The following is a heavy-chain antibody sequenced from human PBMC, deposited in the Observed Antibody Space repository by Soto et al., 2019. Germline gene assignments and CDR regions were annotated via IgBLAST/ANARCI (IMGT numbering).Heavy chain of an antibody. CDR2: IIPILGIA. Sequence: QVQLVQSGAEVKKPGSSVKVSCKASGGTFSSYIISWVRQAPGQGLEWMGRIIPILGIANYAQKFQGRVTITADKSTSTAYMELSSLRSEDTAVYYCANQDYDSSEYDYYGMDVWGQGTTVTVSS. D-gene: IGHD3-22*01. CDR1: GGTFSSYI. CDR3: ANQDYDSSEYDYYGMDV. J-gene: IGHJ6*02. V-gene: IGHV1-69*02.